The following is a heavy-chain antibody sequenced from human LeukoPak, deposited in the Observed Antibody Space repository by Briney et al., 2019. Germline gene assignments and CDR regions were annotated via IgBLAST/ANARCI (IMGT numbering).Heavy chain of an antibody. Sequence: SETLSLTCTVSGGPISSYYWSWIRQPPGKGLERIGYIYYSGSTNYNPSLKSRVTISVDTSKNQFPLKLSSVTAADTAVYYCAREAYRHYFDYWGQGTLVTVSS. CDR2: IYYSGST. J-gene: IGHJ4*02. CDR1: GGPISSYY. D-gene: IGHD2-2*01. V-gene: IGHV4-59*01. CDR3: AREAYRHYFDY.